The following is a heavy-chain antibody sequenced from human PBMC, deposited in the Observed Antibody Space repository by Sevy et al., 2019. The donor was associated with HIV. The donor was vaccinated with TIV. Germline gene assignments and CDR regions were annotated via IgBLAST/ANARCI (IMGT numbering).Heavy chain of an antibody. V-gene: IGHV1-8*01. CDR1: GYTFTSYD. CDR2: MNPNSGNT. D-gene: IGHD3-22*01. J-gene: IGHJ4*02. CDR3: ARGYDSSGYFVGY. Sequence: ASVKVSCKASGYTFTSYDINWVRQATGQGLAWMGWMNPNSGNTGYAQKFQGRVTMTRNTSISTAYMELSSLRSEDTAVYYCARGYDSSGYFVGYWGQGTLVTVSS.